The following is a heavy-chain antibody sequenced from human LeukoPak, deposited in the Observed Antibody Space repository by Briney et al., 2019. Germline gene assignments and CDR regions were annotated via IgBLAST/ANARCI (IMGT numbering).Heavy chain of an antibody. CDR1: GDRLSICCAA. Sequence: QTLTLTCALSGDRLSICCAAGTWSRQSPSRGLECLGRTYYTSKGYNDYALSVKSRLTSYPDTSKNHISLHLNSVTPEDTAVYYCARGVRGSTASFDSWGQGTLATVSS. J-gene: IGHJ4*02. CDR3: ARGVRGSTASFDS. V-gene: IGHV6-1*01. D-gene: IGHD2-15*01. CDR2: TYYTSKGYN.